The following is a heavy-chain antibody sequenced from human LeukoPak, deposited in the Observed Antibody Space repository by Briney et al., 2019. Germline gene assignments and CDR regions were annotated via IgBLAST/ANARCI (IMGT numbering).Heavy chain of an antibody. CDR2: VNPDSGNT. Sequence: ASVRVSCKSSGYTFTDYDINWVRQATGQGLEWMGWVNPDSGNTGYAQKFQGRVTMTEDTSTDTAYMELSSLRSEDTAVYYCARGWDSSGQIPFFYWGQGTLVTVSS. D-gene: IGHD3-22*01. CDR3: ARGWDSSGQIPFFY. CDR1: GYTFTDYD. V-gene: IGHV1-8*02. J-gene: IGHJ4*02.